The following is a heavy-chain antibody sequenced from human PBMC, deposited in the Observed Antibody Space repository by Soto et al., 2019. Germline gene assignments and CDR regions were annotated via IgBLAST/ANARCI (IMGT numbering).Heavy chain of an antibody. CDR3: ARSFGWYAIDY. V-gene: IGHV4-4*02. D-gene: IGHD6-19*01. Sequence: QVLLQESGPGLVQPSGTLSLSCVVSGVSISSNYYWGWVRQPPGKGLEWLGDISHIGSVNYNPSLKCXVTLSMDKSQNQFSLKVNSVTAADTAVYYCARSFGWYAIDYWGQGTLVIVSS. CDR1: GVSISSNYY. CDR2: ISHIGSV. J-gene: IGHJ4*02.